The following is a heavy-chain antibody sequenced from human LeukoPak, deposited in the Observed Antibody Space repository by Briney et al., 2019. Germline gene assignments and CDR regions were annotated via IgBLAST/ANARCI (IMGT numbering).Heavy chain of an antibody. CDR2: INHSGST. J-gene: IGHJ5*02. V-gene: IGHV4-34*01. D-gene: IGHD6-19*01. Sequence: SETLSLTCAAYGGSFSGYYWSWIRQPPGKGLEGIWEINHSGSTNYNPSLKSRVTISVDTSKNQFSLKLSSVTAADTAVYYCARSHTPPSSIAVAGTEWNWFDPWGQGTLVTVSS. CDR1: GGSFSGYY. CDR3: ARSHTPPSSIAVAGTEWNWFDP.